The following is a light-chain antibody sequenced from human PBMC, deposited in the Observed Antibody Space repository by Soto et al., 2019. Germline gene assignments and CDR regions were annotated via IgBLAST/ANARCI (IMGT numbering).Light chain of an antibody. Sequence: QPVLTQPPSASGTPGQRVSISCSGGSSNIGSTAVDWYYQVPGTAPKLLIYSNNERPSGVPDRFSGSKSGTSASLAISGLQSEDEGDYFCATWDYDLSGVVFGGGTKVTVL. CDR2: SNN. CDR1: SSNIGSTA. J-gene: IGLJ2*01. CDR3: ATWDYDLSGVV. V-gene: IGLV1-44*01.